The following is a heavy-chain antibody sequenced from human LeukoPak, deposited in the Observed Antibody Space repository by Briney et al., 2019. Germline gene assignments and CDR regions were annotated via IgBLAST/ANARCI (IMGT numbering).Heavy chain of an antibody. D-gene: IGHD3-10*01. CDR1: GGSFSGYY. J-gene: IGHJ4*02. CDR3: ARGDVFSITMDYFDY. V-gene: IGHV4-34*01. Sequence: SETLSLTCAVYGGSFSGYYWSWIRQPPGKGLEWIGEINHSGSTNYNPSLKSRVTISVDTSKNQFSLKLSCVTAADTAVYYCARGDVFSITMDYFDYWGQGTLVTVSS. CDR2: INHSGST.